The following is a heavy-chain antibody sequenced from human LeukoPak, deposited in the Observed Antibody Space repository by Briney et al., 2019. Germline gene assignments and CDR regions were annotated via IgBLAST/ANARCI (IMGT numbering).Heavy chain of an antibody. Sequence: SVKVSCKSCGYAFSTYSISWVRQAPGQGLEWMGRIIPILGIANYAQKFQGRVTITADKSTSTAYMELSSLRSEDTAVYYCARDDYGSGIPDAFDIWGQGTMVTVSS. CDR1: GYAFSTYS. V-gene: IGHV1-69*04. J-gene: IGHJ3*02. CDR2: IIPILGIA. CDR3: ARDDYGSGIPDAFDI. D-gene: IGHD3-10*01.